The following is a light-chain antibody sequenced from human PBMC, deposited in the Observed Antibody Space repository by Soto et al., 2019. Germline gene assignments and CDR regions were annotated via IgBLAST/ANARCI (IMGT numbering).Light chain of an antibody. J-gene: IGLJ1*01. CDR3: GSWDSSLSAYV. CDR1: SSNIGGNS. CDR2: DDN. Sequence: QSVLTQPPSVSAAPGQKDTISCSGSSSNIGGNSVSWYQQLQGAAPKLLIYDDNKRPSGIPYRFSGSKSGTSATLGITGFQTGDEADYYCGSWDSSLSAYVFGTRTKVTVL. V-gene: IGLV1-51*01.